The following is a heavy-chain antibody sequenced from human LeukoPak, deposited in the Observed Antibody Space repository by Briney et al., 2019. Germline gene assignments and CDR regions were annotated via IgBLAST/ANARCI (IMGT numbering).Heavy chain of an antibody. Sequence: PGGSLRLSCAASGFTFSSYAMHWVRQAPGKGLEWVAVISYDGSNKYYADSVKGRFTISRDNSKNTLYLQMNSLRAEDTAVYYCARAVVEEYDYWGQGTLVTVSS. V-gene: IGHV3-30-3*01. CDR1: GFTFSSYA. CDR2: ISYDGSNK. D-gene: IGHD2-15*01. J-gene: IGHJ4*02. CDR3: ARAVVEEYDY.